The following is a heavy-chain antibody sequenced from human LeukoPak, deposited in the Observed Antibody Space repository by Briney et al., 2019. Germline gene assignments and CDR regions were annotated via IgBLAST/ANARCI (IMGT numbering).Heavy chain of an antibody. J-gene: IGHJ4*02. CDR2: VTSDGGTT. Sequence: GGSLRLSCSASGFTFSTYAIHWVRQAPGEELEYISGVTSDGGTTYHADSVKGRFTISRDNSKNTLYLQMSSLRVEDTAVYYCVKVSSTVGATYFDYWGQGTLVTVSS. D-gene: IGHD1-26*01. V-gene: IGHV3-64D*06. CDR1: GFTFSTYA. CDR3: VKVSSTVGATYFDY.